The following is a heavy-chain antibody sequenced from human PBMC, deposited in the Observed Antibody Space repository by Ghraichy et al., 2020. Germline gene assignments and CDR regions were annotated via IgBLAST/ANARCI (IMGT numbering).Heavy chain of an antibody. J-gene: IGHJ3*01. Sequence: GGSLRLSCAASGFTFSSSWMHWVRQAPGEGLEWVATIKGDGSEEFYVDSVKGQFTISRDNAKNSLYLQMHSLRVEDTAVYYCARELGASGSFDLWGQGTMVNVSS. D-gene: IGHD3-10*01. CDR1: GFTFSSSW. CDR3: ARELGASGSFDL. V-gene: IGHV3-7*03. CDR2: IKGDGSEE.